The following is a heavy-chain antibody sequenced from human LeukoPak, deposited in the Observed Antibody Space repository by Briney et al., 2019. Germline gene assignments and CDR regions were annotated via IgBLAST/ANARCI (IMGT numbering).Heavy chain of an antibody. CDR1: GFTFSSYS. Sequence: SGGSLRLSCAASGFTFSSYSMNWVRQAPGKGLEWVSSISSSSSYIYYADSVKGRFTISRDNAKNSLYLQMNSLRAEDTAVYYCARVLREYQLLVAFDYWGQGTLVTVSS. D-gene: IGHD2-2*01. J-gene: IGHJ4*02. V-gene: IGHV3-21*01. CDR3: ARVLREYQLLVAFDY. CDR2: ISSSSSYI.